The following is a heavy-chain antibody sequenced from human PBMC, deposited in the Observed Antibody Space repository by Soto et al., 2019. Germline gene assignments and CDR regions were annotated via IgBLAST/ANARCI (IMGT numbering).Heavy chain of an antibody. CDR3: ATSGQAGARRGFDY. CDR1: GYSFTGYY. V-gene: IGHV1-2*02. D-gene: IGHD1-26*01. Sequence: QVQLVQSGAEVNKPGASVKVSCKASGYSFTGYYMHWVRQAPGQGLEWMGWINPNNGDTNYAQKFQRRVTMTRDTSINTVYMELSGLRSDDTAVYYCATSGQAGARRGFDYWGQGTLVTVSS. J-gene: IGHJ4*02. CDR2: INPNNGDT.